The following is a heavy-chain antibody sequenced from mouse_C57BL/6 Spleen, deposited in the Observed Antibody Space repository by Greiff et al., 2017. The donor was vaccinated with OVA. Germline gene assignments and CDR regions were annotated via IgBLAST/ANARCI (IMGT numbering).Heavy chain of an antibody. CDR3: ARQGYYDGYFDY. CDR2: ISSGSSTI. D-gene: IGHD1-1*01. CDR1: GFTFSDYG. Sequence: EVQRVESGGGLVKPGGSLKLSCAASGFTFSDYGMHWVRQAPEKGLEWVAYISSGSSTIYYADTVQGRFTISRDNAKNTLFLQMTSLRSEDTAMYYCARQGYYDGYFDYWGQGTTLTVSS. J-gene: IGHJ2*01. V-gene: IGHV5-17*01.